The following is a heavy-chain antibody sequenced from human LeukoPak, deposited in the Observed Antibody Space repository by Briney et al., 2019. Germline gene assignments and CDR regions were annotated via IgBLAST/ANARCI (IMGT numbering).Heavy chain of an antibody. D-gene: IGHD3-22*01. V-gene: IGHV4-31*03. CDR1: GGSISSGGYY. Sequence: SETLSLTCTVSGGSISSGGYYWSWIRQHPGKDLEWIGYIYYSGSTYYNPSLKSRVIISVDTSKNQFSLKLSSVTAADTAVYYCARGVTVDSKSNYYYYGMDVWGQGTTVTVSS. CDR2: IYYSGST. J-gene: IGHJ6*02. CDR3: ARGVTVDSKSNYYYYGMDV.